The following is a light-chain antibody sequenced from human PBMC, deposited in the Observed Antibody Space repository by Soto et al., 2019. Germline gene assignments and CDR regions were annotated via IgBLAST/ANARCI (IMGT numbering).Light chain of an antibody. CDR2: GAS. CDR3: QHYYSSPPT. Sequence: AIRMTQFPSSFSASIGDRVTITCRASHDITSSLAWYQHIQGRAPKLLISGASNLQFGVPSRVSGSGSGTDFTLTISSLQSEDFATYYCQHYYSSPPTFGQGTRVEMK. CDR1: HDITSS. V-gene: IGKV1-8*01. J-gene: IGKJ1*01.